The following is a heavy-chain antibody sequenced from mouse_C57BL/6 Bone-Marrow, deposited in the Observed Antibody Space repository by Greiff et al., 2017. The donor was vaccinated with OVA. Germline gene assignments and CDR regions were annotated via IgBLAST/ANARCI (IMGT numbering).Heavy chain of an antibody. J-gene: IGHJ2*01. D-gene: IGHD2-12*01. CDR1: GYTFTSYW. V-gene: IGHV1-61*01. Sequence: QVQLQQPGAELVRPGSSVKLSCKASGYTFTSYWMDWVKQRPGQGLEWIGNIYPSDSETHYNQKFKDKATLTVDKSPSTAYMQLSILTSEDSAVYYCASAYYSPFDYWGQGTTLTVSS. CDR3: ASAYYSPFDY. CDR2: IYPSDSET.